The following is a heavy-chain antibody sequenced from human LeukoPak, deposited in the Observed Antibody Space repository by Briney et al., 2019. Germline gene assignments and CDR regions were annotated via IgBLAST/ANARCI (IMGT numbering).Heavy chain of an antibody. V-gene: IGHV1-2*02. J-gene: IGHJ5*02. D-gene: IGHD6-13*01. CDR3: ARDGSSSWYLGFNWFDP. CDR2: IIPNSGGT. Sequence: ASVKVSCKASGYTFTGYYMHWVRQAPGQGLERMGWIIPNSGGTNYAQKFQGRVTMTRDTSISTAYMELSRLRSDDTAVYYCARDGSSSWYLGFNWFDPWGQGTLVTVSS. CDR1: GYTFTGYY.